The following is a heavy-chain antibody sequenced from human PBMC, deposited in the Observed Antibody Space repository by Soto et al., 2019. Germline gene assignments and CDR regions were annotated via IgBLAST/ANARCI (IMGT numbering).Heavy chain of an antibody. CDR3: VKPRAPIIAVAGLFDY. CDR1: GFTFSSYG. D-gene: IGHD6-19*01. V-gene: IGHV3-30*18. J-gene: IGHJ4*02. CDR2: ISYDGSNK. Sequence: GGSLRLSCAASGFTFSSYGMHWVRQAPGKGLEWVAVISYDGSNKYYADSVKGRFTISRDNSKNTLYLQMNSLRAEDTAVYYCVKPRAPIIAVAGLFDYWGQGTLVTVSS.